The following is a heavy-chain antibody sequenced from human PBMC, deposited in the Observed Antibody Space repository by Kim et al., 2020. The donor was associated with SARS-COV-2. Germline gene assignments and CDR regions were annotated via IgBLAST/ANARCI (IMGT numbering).Heavy chain of an antibody. CDR1: GFTFSDYY. D-gene: IGHD3-10*01. J-gene: IGHJ6*03. CDR2: ISSSGSTI. CDR3: ARDGSYGSGSYYLWYYYYYYMDV. V-gene: IGHV3-11*01. Sequence: GGSLRLSCAASGFTFSDYYMSWIRQAPGKGLEWVSYISSSGSTIYYADSVKGRFTISRDNAKNSLYLQMNSLRAEDTAVYYCARDGSYGSGSYYLWYYYYYYMDVWGKGTTVTVSS.